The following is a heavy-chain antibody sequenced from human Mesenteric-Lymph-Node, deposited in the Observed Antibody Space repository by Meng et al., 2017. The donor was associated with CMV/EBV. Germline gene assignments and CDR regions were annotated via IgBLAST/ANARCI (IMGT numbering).Heavy chain of an antibody. CDR3: ARGREQWLVQNDY. D-gene: IGHD6-19*01. Sequence: CAVYGGSFSGYYWSWIRQPPGKGLEWIGEINHSGSTNYNPSLKSRVTISVDMSKNQFSLKLSSVTAADTAVYYCARGREQWLVQNDYWGQGTLVTVSS. CDR1: GGSFSGYY. J-gene: IGHJ4*02. CDR2: INHSGST. V-gene: IGHV4-34*01.